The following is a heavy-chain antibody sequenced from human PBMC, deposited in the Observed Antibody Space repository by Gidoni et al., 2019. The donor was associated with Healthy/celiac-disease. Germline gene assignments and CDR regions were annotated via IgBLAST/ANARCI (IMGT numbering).Heavy chain of an antibody. Sequence: QVQLVQSGAEVKKPGASVMVSCTASGYTFTSYYMHGVRQAPGQGLEWMGIINPSCGSTRYAQKFQGRVTMTRDTSTSTVYMELSSLRYEDTAVYYCARDGGIAVAGSYYYGMDVWGQGTTVTVAS. D-gene: IGHD6-19*01. CDR3: ARDGGIAVAGSYYYGMDV. CDR1: GYTFTSYY. CDR2: INPSCGST. J-gene: IGHJ6*02. V-gene: IGHV1-46*01.